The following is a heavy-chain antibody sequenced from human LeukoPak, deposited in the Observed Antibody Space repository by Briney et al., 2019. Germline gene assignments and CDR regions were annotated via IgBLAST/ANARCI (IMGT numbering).Heavy chain of an antibody. J-gene: IGHJ6*02. CDR3: AKDQGV. V-gene: IGHV3-21*01. Sequence: GGSLRLSCAASEFTFSRYSMNWVRQAPGKGLEWVSSISVSSIFIYYSDSVKGRFTISRDNSKNTLYLQMNSLRAEDTAVYYCAKDQGVWGQGTTVTVSS. CDR1: EFTFSRYS. CDR2: ISVSSIFI.